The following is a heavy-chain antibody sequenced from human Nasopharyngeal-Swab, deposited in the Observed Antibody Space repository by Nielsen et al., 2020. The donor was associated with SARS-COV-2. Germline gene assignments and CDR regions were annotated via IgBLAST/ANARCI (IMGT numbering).Heavy chain of an antibody. CDR2: IKEDGNEK. CDR1: GFTFSNYC. Sequence: GESLKISCAASGFTFSNYCMSWVRQAPGKGLEWVANIKEDGNEKYYVDSVEGRFTISRDNPENSLFLEMTSLRAEDAAVYYCAREGLEQRVFDYWGQGTLVTVSS. J-gene: IGHJ4*02. V-gene: IGHV3-7*01. D-gene: IGHD1/OR15-1a*01. CDR3: AREGLEQRVFDY.